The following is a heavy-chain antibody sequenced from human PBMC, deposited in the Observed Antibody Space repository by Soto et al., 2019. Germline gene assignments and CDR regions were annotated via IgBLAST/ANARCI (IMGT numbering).Heavy chain of an antibody. D-gene: IGHD4-17*01. CDR2: ISYDGSNK. V-gene: IGHV3-30*18. J-gene: IGHJ6*02. Sequence: GGSLRLSCAASGFTFSSYGMHWVRQAPGKGLEWVAVISYDGSNKYYADSVKGRFTISRDNSKNTLYLQMNSLRAEDTAVYYCAKEDGDSNYYYYGMDVWGQGTTVTVSS. CDR3: AKEDGDSNYYYYGMDV. CDR1: GFTFSSYG.